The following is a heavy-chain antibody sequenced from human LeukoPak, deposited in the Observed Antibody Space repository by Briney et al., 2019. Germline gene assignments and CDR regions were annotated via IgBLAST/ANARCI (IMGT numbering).Heavy chain of an antibody. V-gene: IGHV3-15*01. D-gene: IGHD1-26*01. CDR2: IKSKTDGGTT. CDR3: TTEWWELPQADAFDI. J-gene: IGHJ3*02. CDR1: GFTFSSYS. Sequence: GGSLRLSCAASGFTFSSYSMNWVRQAPGKGLEWVGRIKSKTDGGTTDYAAPVKGRFTISRDDSKNTLYLQMNSLKTEDTAVYYCTTEWWELPQADAFDIWGQGTMVTVSS.